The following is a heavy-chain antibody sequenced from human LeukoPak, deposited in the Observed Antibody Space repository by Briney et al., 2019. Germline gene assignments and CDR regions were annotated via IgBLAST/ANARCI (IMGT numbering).Heavy chain of an antibody. CDR3: ARPNYSSSWYFDS. V-gene: IGHV4-34*01. Sequence: SETLSLTSAVYGGSFSDHYLTCIRQSPMKGLEWIGEVNDSGSTNYNPSLTSRLTMSVDTSKNQFSLNLRSLTAADTAVYYCARPNYSSSWYFDSWGQGTLVTVSS. J-gene: IGHJ4*02. CDR1: GGSFSDHY. CDR2: VNDSGST. D-gene: IGHD6-13*01.